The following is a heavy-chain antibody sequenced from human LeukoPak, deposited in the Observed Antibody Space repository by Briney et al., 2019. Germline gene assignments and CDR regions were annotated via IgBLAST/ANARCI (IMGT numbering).Heavy chain of an antibody. CDR2: INSDVSST. Sequence: PGGSLRLSCAASGFTFSSYWMHWVRQAPGKGLVWASRINSDVSSTTYTDSVKGRFTISRDNAKNTLYLQMNSLRAEDTAVYYCARGRDGYNPPDYWGQGTLVTVSS. D-gene: IGHD5-24*01. CDR1: GFTFSSYW. CDR3: ARGRDGYNPPDY. V-gene: IGHV3-74*01. J-gene: IGHJ4*02.